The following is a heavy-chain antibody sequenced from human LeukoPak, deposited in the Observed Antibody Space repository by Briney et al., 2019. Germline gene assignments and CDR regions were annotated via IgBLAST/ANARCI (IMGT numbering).Heavy chain of an antibody. CDR2: INHSGST. CDR1: GGSFSGYY. Sequence: PSETLSLTCAVYGGSFSGYYWSWIRQPPGKGLEWIGEINHSGSTNYNPSLKSRVTISVDTSKNQFSLKLSSVTAADTAVYYCARAAQQLTPVNRGQGTLVTVTS. J-gene: IGHJ4*02. CDR3: ARAAQQLTPVN. D-gene: IGHD6-13*01. V-gene: IGHV4-34*01.